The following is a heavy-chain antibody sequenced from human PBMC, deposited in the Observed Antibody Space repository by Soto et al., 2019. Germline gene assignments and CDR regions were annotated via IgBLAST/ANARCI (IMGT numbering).Heavy chain of an antibody. D-gene: IGHD2-8*01. J-gene: IGHJ6*02. V-gene: IGHV1-18*01. Sequence: ASVKVSCKASGYTFSNYDISWVRQAPGQGLEWMGWISGYNGDTKYAQKFQGRVTMTVDTSTTTAYMELRSLTSDDRAVYYCAKNGQPPYYYYGMDVWGQGTTVTVSS. CDR3: AKNGQPPYYYYGMDV. CDR1: GYTFSNYD. CDR2: ISGYNGDT.